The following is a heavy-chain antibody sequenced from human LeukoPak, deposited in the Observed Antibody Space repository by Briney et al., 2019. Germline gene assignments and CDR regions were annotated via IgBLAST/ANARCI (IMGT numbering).Heavy chain of an antibody. D-gene: IGHD3-10*01. Sequence: ASVKVSCKASGGTFSSYAISWVRQAPGQGLEWMGGIIPLFGTANYVQKFQGRVTITADKSTSTAYMELSSLRSEDTAVYYCAREGTVRGPTRYYGSGSYGYWGQGTLVTVSS. V-gene: IGHV1-69*06. J-gene: IGHJ4*02. CDR3: AREGTVRGPTRYYGSGSYGY. CDR2: IIPLFGTA. CDR1: GGTFSSYA.